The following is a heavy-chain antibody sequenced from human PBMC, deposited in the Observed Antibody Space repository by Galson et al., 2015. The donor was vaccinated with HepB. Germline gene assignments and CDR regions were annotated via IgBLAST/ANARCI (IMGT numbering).Heavy chain of an antibody. Sequence: CAISGDSVSSNSAAWNWIRQSPSRGLEWLGRTYYRSKWYNDYAVSVKSRITINPDTSKNQFSLQLNSVTPEDTAVYYCARSPSFGGSYDRVGAFDIWGQGTMVTVSS. V-gene: IGHV6-1*01. CDR2: TYYRSKWYN. CDR3: ARSPSFGGSYDRVGAFDI. D-gene: IGHD1-26*01. CDR1: GDSVSSNSAA. J-gene: IGHJ3*02.